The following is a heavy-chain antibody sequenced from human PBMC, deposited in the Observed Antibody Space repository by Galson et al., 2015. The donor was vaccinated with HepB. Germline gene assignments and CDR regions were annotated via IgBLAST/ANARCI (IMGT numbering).Heavy chain of an antibody. V-gene: IGHV3-9*01. D-gene: IGHD4-23*01. CDR3: ASAIGAGGFDI. CDR2: ISWNSGSI. J-gene: IGHJ3*02. CDR1: GFSFDDYA. Sequence: SLRLSCAASGFSFDDYAMHWVRQAPGKGLEWVSGISWNSGSIGYADSVKGRFTISRDNAKNSLYVQMNSLRAEDTALYYCASAIGAGGFDIWGQGTMVIVSS.